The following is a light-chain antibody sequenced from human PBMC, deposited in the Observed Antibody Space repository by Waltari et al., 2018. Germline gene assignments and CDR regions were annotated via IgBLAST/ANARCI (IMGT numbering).Light chain of an antibody. V-gene: IGKV3-20*01. J-gene: IGKJ1*01. CDR1: QSVSKY. Sequence: EIVLTQSPGTLSLSPGERATLSCRASQSVSKYLAWYQQKPGQAPRLLIYDASTRPTGIPDRFSGSGWGTDFSLTISRLEPEDFAVYYCQKYGTLPATFGQGTKVQ. CDR3: QKYGTLPAT. CDR2: DAS.